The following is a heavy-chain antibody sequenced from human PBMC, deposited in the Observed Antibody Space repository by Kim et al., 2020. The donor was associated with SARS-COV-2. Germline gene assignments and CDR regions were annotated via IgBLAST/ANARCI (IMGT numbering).Heavy chain of an antibody. Sequence: SVKVSCKASGGTFSSYAISWVRQAPGQGLEWMGGIIPIFGTANYAQKFQGRVTITADASTITAYMDLSSLISEYTAVYYCATFGVLGYYFASLCQGSL. CDR2: IIPIFGTA. V-gene: IGHV1-69*13. J-gene: IGHJ4*02. CDR1: GGTFSSYA. CDR3: ATFGVLGYYFAS. D-gene: IGHD3-10*01.